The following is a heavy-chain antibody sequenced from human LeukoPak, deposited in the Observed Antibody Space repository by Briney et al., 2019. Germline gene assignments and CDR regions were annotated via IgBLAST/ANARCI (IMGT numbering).Heavy chain of an antibody. Sequence: GRSLRLSCTASGFTFGDYTMSWVRQAPGKGLEWVGFIRSKAYGGTTEYAASVKGRFTISRDDSKSIAYLQLNSLKTEDTAVYYCTRDMYYYDSSGTPYWGQGTLVTVSS. D-gene: IGHD3-22*01. CDR2: IRSKAYGGTT. J-gene: IGHJ4*02. CDR3: TRDMYYYDSSGTPY. V-gene: IGHV3-49*04. CDR1: GFTFGDYT.